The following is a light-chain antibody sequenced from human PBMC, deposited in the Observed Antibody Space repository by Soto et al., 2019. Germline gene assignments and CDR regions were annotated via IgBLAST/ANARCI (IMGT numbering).Light chain of an antibody. J-gene: IGLJ2*01. V-gene: IGLV1-44*01. Sequence: QSVLTQPPSASGTPGQRVTISCSGSSSNIGSNTVNWNQQLPGTAPKLLIYSNNQRPSGVPDRFSGSKSGTSASLAISGLQSEDEADYYCAAWDDSLNGPHVVFGGGTKVTVL. CDR2: SNN. CDR3: AAWDDSLNGPHVV. CDR1: SSNIGSNT.